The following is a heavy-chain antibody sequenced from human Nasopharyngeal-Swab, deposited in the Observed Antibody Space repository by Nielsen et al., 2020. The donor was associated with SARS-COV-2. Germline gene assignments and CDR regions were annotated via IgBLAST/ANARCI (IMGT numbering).Heavy chain of an antibody. CDR3: ASSYYDFWSGYYYHGAFDI. CDR2: ISRDGSNK. J-gene: IGHJ3*02. Sequence: WIRQPPGKGLEWVAVISRDGSNKYYADSVKGRFTISRDNSKNTLYLQMNSLRAEDTAVYYCASSYYDFWSGYYYHGAFDIWGQGTMVTVSS. V-gene: IGHV3-30*04. D-gene: IGHD3-3*01.